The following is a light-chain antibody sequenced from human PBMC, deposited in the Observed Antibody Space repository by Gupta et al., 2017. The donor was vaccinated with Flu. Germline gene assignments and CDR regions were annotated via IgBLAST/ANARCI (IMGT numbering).Light chain of an antibody. J-gene: IGLJ3*02. V-gene: IGLV8-61*01. Sequence: QTVVTQAPSFSVSPGGTVTLTCGLSSGSVSTSYYPSWFQQTPGQAPRTLIYSTNTRSAGVPDRFSGSIRGNKAALTITGAQADEECDYYCLQDMGGGIWVFGGGTKLTVL. CDR2: STN. CDR3: LQDMGGGIWV. CDR1: SGSVSTSYY.